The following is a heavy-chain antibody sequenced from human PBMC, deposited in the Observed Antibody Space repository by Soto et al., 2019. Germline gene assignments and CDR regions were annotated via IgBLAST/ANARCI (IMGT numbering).Heavy chain of an antibody. CDR1: GYTFSTFG. D-gene: IGHD2-15*01. Sequence: QVQVVQSGAEVKKPGASVKVACKASGYTFSTFGMSWVRQAPGQGLEWMGWISVEKGDTNSAQKLQARVTMTTDTSPGTAYMELRSLASADTSVYSCARCYCSVGSCFTCCHFNLWGRGTLVTVSS. CDR3: ARCYCSVGSCFTCCHFNL. J-gene: IGHJ2*01. CDR2: ISVEKGDT. V-gene: IGHV1-18*01.